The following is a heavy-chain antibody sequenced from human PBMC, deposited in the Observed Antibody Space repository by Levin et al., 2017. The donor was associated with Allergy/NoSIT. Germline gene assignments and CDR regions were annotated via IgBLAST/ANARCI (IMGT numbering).Heavy chain of an antibody. J-gene: IGHJ4*02. V-gene: IGHV3-74*01. CDR1: GFTLSSHW. D-gene: IGHD3-10*01. CDR3: TRGAREVWFGDDDYFDH. CDR2: ISGDGTRT. Sequence: GGSLRLSCAASGFTLSSHWMHWVRQAPGKGLVWVSRISGDGTRTSYADSVRGRFTISRDNAKSTLYLQINSLRVEDTAVYYCTRGAREVWFGDDDYFDHWGQGILVSVSS.